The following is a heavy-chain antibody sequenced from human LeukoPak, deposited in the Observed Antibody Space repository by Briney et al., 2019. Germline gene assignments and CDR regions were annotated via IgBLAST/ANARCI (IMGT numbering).Heavy chain of an antibody. V-gene: IGHV1-69*13. D-gene: IGHD3-3*01. CDR2: IIPIFGTA. J-gene: IGHJ4*02. CDR3: ARDRGSGRFLEWLSFDY. Sequence: SVKVSCKASGGTFSSYAISWVRQAPGQGLEWMGGIIPIFGTANYAQKFQGRVTITADESTSTAYMELSSLRSEDTAVYYCARDRGSGRFLEWLSFDYWGQGTLVTVSS. CDR1: GGTFSSYA.